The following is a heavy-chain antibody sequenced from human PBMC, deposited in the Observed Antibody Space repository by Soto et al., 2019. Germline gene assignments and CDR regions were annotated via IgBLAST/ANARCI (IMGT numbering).Heavy chain of an antibody. Sequence: SETLSLTCTVSGGSISSYYWSWIRQPPGKGLEWIGYIYYSGSTNYNPSLKSRVTISVDTSKNQFSLKLSSVTAADTAVYYCARDKGMTTYYYYGMDVWGQGTTVTVSS. J-gene: IGHJ6*02. CDR1: GGSISSYY. CDR3: ARDKGMTTYYYYGMDV. D-gene: IGHD3-10*01. V-gene: IGHV4-59*01. CDR2: IYYSGST.